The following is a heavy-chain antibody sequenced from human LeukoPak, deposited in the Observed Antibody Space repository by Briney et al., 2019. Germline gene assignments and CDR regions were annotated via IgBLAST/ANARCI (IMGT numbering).Heavy chain of an antibody. V-gene: IGHV3-33*06. CDR3: AKDMGGCWDFVGLGY. CDR2: IWYDGSNK. D-gene: IGHD3-3*01. CDR1: THTLQLYG. Sequence: GGSLRLSCAASTHTLQLYGIHWARQAPGKGLEWVAVIWYDGSNKYYADSVKGRFTISRDNSKNTLYLQMNSLRAEYTAVYYGAKDMGGCWDFVGLGYWGQGTLVTVSP. J-gene: IGHJ4*02.